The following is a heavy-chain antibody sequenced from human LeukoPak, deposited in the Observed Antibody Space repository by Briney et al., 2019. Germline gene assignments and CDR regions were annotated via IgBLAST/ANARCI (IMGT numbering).Heavy chain of an antibody. Sequence: PSETLSLTCTVSGGSISSSSYYWGWIRQPPGKGLEWIGSIYYSGSTYYNPSLKSRVTISVDTSKNQFSLKLSSVTAADTAVYYCARSRKGYQLLSTNRDYYYMDVWGKGTTVTLSS. D-gene: IGHD2-2*01. J-gene: IGHJ6*03. V-gene: IGHV4-39*07. CDR3: ARSRKGYQLLSTNRDYYYMDV. CDR1: GGSISSSSYY. CDR2: IYYSGST.